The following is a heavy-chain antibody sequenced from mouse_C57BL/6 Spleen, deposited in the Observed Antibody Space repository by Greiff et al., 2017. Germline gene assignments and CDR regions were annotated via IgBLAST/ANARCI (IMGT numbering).Heavy chain of an antibody. Sequence: QVTLKVSGPGILQPSQTLSLTCSFSGFSLSTFGMGVGWIRPPSGKGLEWLAHIWWDDAKYSNPALKSRPTISKDTSKNQVFLKSAKVDTADTATNYCARYDYDDDMDYWGQGTSVTVSS. V-gene: IGHV8-8*01. D-gene: IGHD2-4*01. CDR2: IWWDDAK. CDR1: GFSLSTFGMG. CDR3: ARYDYDDDMDY. J-gene: IGHJ4*01.